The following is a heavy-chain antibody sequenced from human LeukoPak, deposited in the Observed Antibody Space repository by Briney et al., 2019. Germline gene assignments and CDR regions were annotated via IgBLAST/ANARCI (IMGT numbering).Heavy chain of an antibody. V-gene: IGHV1-2*02. CDR1: GYTFTGYY. D-gene: IGHD5-12*01. CDR2: INLNSGGT. CDR3: ARGNYRGPNGY. J-gene: IGHJ4*02. Sequence: ASVKVSCKASGYTFTGYYMHWVRQAPGQGLEWMGWINLNSGGTNYAQKFQGRVTMTRDTSISTAYMELSRLRSDDTAVYYCARGNYRGPNGYWGQGTLVTVSS.